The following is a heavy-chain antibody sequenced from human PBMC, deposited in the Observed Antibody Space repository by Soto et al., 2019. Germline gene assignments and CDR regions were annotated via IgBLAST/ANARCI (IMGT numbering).Heavy chain of an antibody. V-gene: IGHV1-18*01. D-gene: IGHD6-19*01. J-gene: IGHJ5*02. CDR1: GYTFTSYG. Sequence: ASVEVSCKASGYTFTSYGISWVRQAPGQGLEWMGWINPYNGNTNYAQKLQGRVTMTTDTSTSTAYMELRSLRSDDTAVYYCAREPVAGIWFDPWGQGTLVTVSS. CDR2: INPYNGNT. CDR3: AREPVAGIWFDP.